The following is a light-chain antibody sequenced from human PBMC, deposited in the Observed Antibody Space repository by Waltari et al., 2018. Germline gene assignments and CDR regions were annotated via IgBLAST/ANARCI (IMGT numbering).Light chain of an antibody. CDR3: QQYDTSPPRFS. J-gene: IGKJ2*03. Sequence: EIVLTQSPGTLSLSPGERATLSRRASQSISSSHLAWYQQKPGQAPTLLIYGTSNRATGSPDRFSGRGSETDYTLTISRLEPEDFALYNCQQYDTSPPRFSFGQGTKLEIK. CDR1: QSISSSH. CDR2: GTS. V-gene: IGKV3-20*01.